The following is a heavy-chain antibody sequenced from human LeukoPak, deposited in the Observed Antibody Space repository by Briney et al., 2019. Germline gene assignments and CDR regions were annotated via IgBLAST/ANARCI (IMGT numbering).Heavy chain of an antibody. CDR3: AKDKEYASGSYPIES. V-gene: IGHV3-30*02. CDR1: GFTFSSYG. D-gene: IGHD3-10*01. Sequence: QPGGSLRLSCAASGFTFSSYGMHWVRQAPGKGLEWVAFIRYDGSNKYYADSVKGRFTISRDNSKNTLYLQMNSLRAEDTAVYYCAKDKEYASGSYPIESWGQGTLVTVSS. J-gene: IGHJ4*02. CDR2: IRYDGSNK.